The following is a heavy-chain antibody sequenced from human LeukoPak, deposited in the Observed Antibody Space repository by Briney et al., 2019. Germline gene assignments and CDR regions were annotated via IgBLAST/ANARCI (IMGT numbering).Heavy chain of an antibody. J-gene: IGHJ3*02. CDR3: AGELSSGWRVFDI. CDR1: GFTFRSYG. V-gene: IGHV3-30*03. Sequence: GGSLRLSCEASGFTFRSYGMHWVRQAPGKGLEWVTVISYDGSNKYYADSVKGRFTISRDNSKNTLYLQMNSLRAEDTAVYYCAGELSSGWRVFDIWGQGTMVTVSS. CDR2: ISYDGSNK. D-gene: IGHD6-19*01.